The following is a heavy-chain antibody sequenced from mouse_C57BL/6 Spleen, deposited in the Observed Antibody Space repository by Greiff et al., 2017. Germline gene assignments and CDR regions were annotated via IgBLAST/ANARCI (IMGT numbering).Heavy chain of an antibody. D-gene: IGHD2-14*01. V-gene: IGHV5-9*01. CDR2: ISGGGGNT. CDR1: GFTFSSYT. CDR3: ARGGTTVGAMDY. J-gene: IGHJ4*01. Sequence: DVMLVESGGGLVKPGGSLKLSCAASGFTFSSYTMSWVRQTPEKRLEWVATISGGGGNTYYPDSVKGRFTISRDNAKNTLYLHMSSLRSEDTALYYCARGGTTVGAMDYWGQGTSVTVSS.